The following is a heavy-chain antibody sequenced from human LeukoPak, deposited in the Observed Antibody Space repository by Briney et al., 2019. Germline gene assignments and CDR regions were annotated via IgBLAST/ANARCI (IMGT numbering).Heavy chain of an antibody. D-gene: IGHD6-6*01. J-gene: IGHJ6*03. CDR3: ARRGSSRTSYYMDV. CDR2: IYYNGNT. CDR1: GDSIGSYY. Sequence: SETLSLTCIVSGDSIGSYYWSWLRQPPGKGLEWLGYIYYNGNTNDNPSLKSRVTMSVNTSKNQFSLKLSSVTAADTAVYYCARRGSSRTSYYMDVWGKGTTVTVSS. V-gene: IGHV4-59*08.